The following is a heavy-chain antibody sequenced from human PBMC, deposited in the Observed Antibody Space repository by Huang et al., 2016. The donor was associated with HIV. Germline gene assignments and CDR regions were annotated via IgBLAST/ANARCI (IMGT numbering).Heavy chain of an antibody. V-gene: IGHV2-70*15. CDR3: ARIRVVRGVLPFYYMDV. CDR1: GFSLSVSGMS. Sequence: QVTLRESGPALVKPTQTLTLTCTFSGFSLSVSGMSVSWIRQPPGKALEWLARSDWDDDKHYRPSLKTRLTVSKDTSKNQVVLKMTNLDPVDTATYYCARIRVVRGVLPFYYMDVWGKGTTVTVSS. D-gene: IGHD3-10*01. J-gene: IGHJ6*03. CDR2: SDWDDDK.